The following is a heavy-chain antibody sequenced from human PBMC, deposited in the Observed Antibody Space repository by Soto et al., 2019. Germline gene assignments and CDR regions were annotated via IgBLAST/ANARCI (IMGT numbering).Heavy chain of an antibody. CDR3: AQTRDGYNYGSFDY. D-gene: IGHD5-12*01. CDR2: IYHSGST. Sequence: SETLSLTCAVSGGSISSAGYSWSWIRQPPGKGLEWIGYIYHSGSTYYNPSLKSRVTISVDRSKNQSSLKLSSVTAADTAVYYCAQTRDGYNYGSFDYWGQGTLVTVSS. J-gene: IGHJ4*02. CDR1: GGSISSAGYS. V-gene: IGHV4-30-2*01.